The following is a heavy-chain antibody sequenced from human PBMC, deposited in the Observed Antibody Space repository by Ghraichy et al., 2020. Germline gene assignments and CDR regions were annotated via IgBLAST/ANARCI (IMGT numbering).Heavy chain of an antibody. D-gene: IGHD3-3*01. Sequence: SETLSLTCAVYGGSFSGYYWSWIRQPPGKGLEWIGEINHSGSTNYNPSLKSRVTISVDTSKNQFSLKLSSVTAADTAVYYCARVTFLRNYDFWSGYYYAFDIWGQGTMVTVSS. CDR1: GGSFSGYY. J-gene: IGHJ3*02. CDR2: INHSGST. V-gene: IGHV4-34*01. CDR3: ARVTFLRNYDFWSGYYYAFDI.